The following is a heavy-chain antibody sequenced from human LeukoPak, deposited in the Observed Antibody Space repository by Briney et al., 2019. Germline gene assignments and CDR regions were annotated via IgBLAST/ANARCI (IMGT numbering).Heavy chain of an antibody. V-gene: IGHV1-2*02. Sequence: ASVKLSCNASGYTVTGNYMHWVRHAHGQGLELMGWINPNSGGTNYAQKFQGRVTMTRDTSISTAYMELSRRRSDDTAVYYWPRGSVGAPNDYWGQGTLVTVSS. D-gene: IGHD1-26*01. J-gene: IGHJ4*02. CDR1: GYTVTGNY. CDR2: INPNSGGT. CDR3: PRGSVGAPNDY.